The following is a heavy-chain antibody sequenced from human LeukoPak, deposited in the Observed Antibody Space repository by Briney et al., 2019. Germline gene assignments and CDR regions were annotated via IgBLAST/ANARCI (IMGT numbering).Heavy chain of an antibody. V-gene: IGHV3-30*03. D-gene: IGHD1-26*01. Sequence: GGSLRLSCTGSGFSFTNYAMHWVRQAPGEGLEWVAVISYDESKIYYADSVKGRFTISRDLSTNTLYLQMNSLTTEDTAMYYCARDPVEWELLLDYWGQGTLVAVSS. CDR3: ARDPVEWELLLDY. CDR1: GFSFTNYA. J-gene: IGHJ4*02. CDR2: ISYDESKI.